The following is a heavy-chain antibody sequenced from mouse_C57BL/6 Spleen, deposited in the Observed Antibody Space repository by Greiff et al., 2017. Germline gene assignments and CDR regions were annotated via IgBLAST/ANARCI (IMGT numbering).Heavy chain of an antibody. V-gene: IGHV1-15*01. J-gene: IGHJ1*03. Sequence: VQLQQSGAELVRPGASVTLSCKASGYTFTDYEMHWVKQTPVHGLEWIGAIDPETGGTAYNQKFKGKAILTADKSSSTAYMELRSLTSEDSAVYYCTRWTVVATEYFDVWGTGTTVTVSS. CDR1: GYTFTDYE. D-gene: IGHD1-1*01. CDR3: TRWTVVATEYFDV. CDR2: IDPETGGT.